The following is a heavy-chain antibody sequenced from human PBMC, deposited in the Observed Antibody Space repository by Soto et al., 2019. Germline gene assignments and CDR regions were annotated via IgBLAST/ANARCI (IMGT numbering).Heavy chain of an antibody. J-gene: IGHJ2*01. D-gene: IGHD1-1*01. Sequence: QVQLQESGPGLVKPSQTLSLTCTVSGVSITTGGYYWSWIRQHPGKGLEWIGYIYFTGSTDYNSSLRSRVAISLSKNQFSLKLSSVTAAHTAVYYCARGLRPTGAPGYWLFEPWGRGTLVTVSS. CDR2: IYFTGST. V-gene: IGHV4-31*03. CDR3: ARGLRPTGAPGYWLFEP. CDR1: GVSITTGGYY.